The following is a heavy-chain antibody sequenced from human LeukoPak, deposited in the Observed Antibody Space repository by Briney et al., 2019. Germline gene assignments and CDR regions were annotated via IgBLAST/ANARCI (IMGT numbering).Heavy chain of an antibody. D-gene: IGHD6-6*01. CDR1: GYTFNGYY. CDR3: ARVEYSSSSGGGGIDY. CDR2: INPKSGGT. J-gene: IGHJ4*02. Sequence: ASVTVSCKSSGYTFNGYYMQWVRQAPGQGLEWMGWINPKSGGTNYAQKFQGRVTMTRDTSISTAYMELSRLRSDDTAVYYCARVEYSSSSGGGGIDYWGQGTLVTVSS. V-gene: IGHV1-2*02.